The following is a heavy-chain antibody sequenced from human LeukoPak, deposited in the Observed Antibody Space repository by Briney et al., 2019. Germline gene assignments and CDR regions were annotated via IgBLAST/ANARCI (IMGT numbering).Heavy chain of an antibody. CDR1: GGSISSYY. J-gene: IGHJ6*03. V-gene: IGHV4-4*07. CDR3: ARESIAGTPFYYYFYMDV. Sequence: TSETLSVTCTVPGGSISSYYWCWIRQPAGKGLEWIGRIYTSGSANYNPSLKSRVTMSVDTSKNQFSLKLSSVTAADTAVYYCARESIAGTPFYYYFYMDVWGKGTTGTIS. CDR2: IYTSGSA. D-gene: IGHD6-13*01.